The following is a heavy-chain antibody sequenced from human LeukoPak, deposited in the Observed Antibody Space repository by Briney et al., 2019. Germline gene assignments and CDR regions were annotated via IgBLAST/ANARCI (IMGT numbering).Heavy chain of an antibody. D-gene: IGHD3-3*01. V-gene: IGHV3-7*04. J-gene: IGHJ3*01. Sequence: GGSLRLSCAASGFTFSNYWMSWVRQAPGKGLEWVANIKPDGSEKYYVAFVKGRFSLSRDNVRNALYLQMNSLRVGDTALYSCARGDFWSGDYTDAFDVWGQGTMVTVSS. CDR2: IKPDGSEK. CDR1: GFTFSNYW. CDR3: ARGDFWSGDYTDAFDV.